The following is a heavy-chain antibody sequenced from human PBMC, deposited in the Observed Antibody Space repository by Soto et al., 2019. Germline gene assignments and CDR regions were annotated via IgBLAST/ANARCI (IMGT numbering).Heavy chain of an antibody. J-gene: IGHJ6*02. D-gene: IGHD6-6*01. Sequence: PSETLSLTCTVSGGSISSYYWSWIRQPPGKGLEWIGYIYYSGSTNYNPSLKSRVTISVDTSKNQFSLKLSSVTAADTAVYYCASREYSSSLGVYYYYGMDVWGQGTTVT. CDR1: GGSISSYY. V-gene: IGHV4-59*01. CDR2: IYYSGST. CDR3: ASREYSSSLGVYYYYGMDV.